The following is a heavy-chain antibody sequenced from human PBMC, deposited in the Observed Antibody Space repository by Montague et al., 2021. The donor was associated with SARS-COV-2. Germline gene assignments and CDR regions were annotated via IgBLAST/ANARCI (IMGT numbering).Heavy chain of an antibody. J-gene: IGHJ5*02. CDR1: GFSLDTRGAG. CDR2: IYWNDGK. Sequence: PALVKPTQTFTLICSFSGFSLDTRGAGVAWIRQPPGKALEWLGTIYWNDGKHYNSSLKSRLSISKDTSKKQVVLILTDVDPADTATYFCARREEDSSEYSWFDPWGQGTLVTVSS. V-gene: IGHV2-5*01. D-gene: IGHD3-22*01. CDR3: ARREEDSSEYSWFDP.